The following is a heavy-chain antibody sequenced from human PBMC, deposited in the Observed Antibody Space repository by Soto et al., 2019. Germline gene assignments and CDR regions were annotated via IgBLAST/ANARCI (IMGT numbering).Heavy chain of an antibody. CDR3: ARDGTYYDFWSGYYTGYYGMDV. CDR2: INAGNGNT. J-gene: IGHJ6*02. D-gene: IGHD3-3*01. CDR1: GYTFTSYA. Sequence: QVQLVQSGAAVKKPGASVQVSCKASGYTFTSYAMHWVRQAPGQRLEWMGWINAGNGNTKYSQKFQGRVTITRDTSASTAYMELSSLRSEDTAVYYCARDGTYYDFWSGYYTGYYGMDVWGQGTTVTVSS. V-gene: IGHV1-3*01.